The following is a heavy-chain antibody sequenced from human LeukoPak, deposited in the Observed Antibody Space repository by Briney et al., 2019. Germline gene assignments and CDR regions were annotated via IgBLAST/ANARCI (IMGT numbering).Heavy chain of an antibody. Sequence: GGSLRLSCAASGFTFSGYEMNWVRQAPGKGLEWVSAINGNGGTTYYANSVRGRFTISRDNSKNTLYLQMSSLSDEDIAVYDCARNTAAGSLGGLDYWGQRPLVTVPS. D-gene: IGHD1/OR15-1a*01. CDR3: ARNTAAGSLGGLDY. V-gene: IGHV3-64*01. CDR2: INGNGGTT. CDR1: GFTFSGYE. J-gene: IGHJ4*02.